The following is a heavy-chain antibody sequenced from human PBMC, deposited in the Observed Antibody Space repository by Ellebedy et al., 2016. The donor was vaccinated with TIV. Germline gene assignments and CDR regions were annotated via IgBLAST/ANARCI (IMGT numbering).Heavy chain of an antibody. CDR2: INPSGGST. CDR1: GYTFTSYY. Sequence: ASVKVSXXASGYTFTSYYMHWVRQAPGQGLEWMGIINPSGGSTSYAQKFQGRVTMTRDTSTSTVYMELSSLRSEDTAVYYCARDFQPGSYSNRFNPWGQGTLVTVSS. D-gene: IGHD4-11*01. V-gene: IGHV1-46*01. J-gene: IGHJ5*02. CDR3: ARDFQPGSYSNRFNP.